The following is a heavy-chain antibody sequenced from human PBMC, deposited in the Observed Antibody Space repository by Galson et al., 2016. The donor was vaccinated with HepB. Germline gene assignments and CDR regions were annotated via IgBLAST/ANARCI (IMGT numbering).Heavy chain of an antibody. CDR2: ISYDGSNK. D-gene: IGHD1-1*01. CDR1: GFTFSSYG. CDR3: ARGGTRPGPPYAPLEFDY. Sequence: SLRLSRAASGFTFSSYGMHWVRQAPGKGLEWVAFISYDGSNKYYADSVKGRFTISRDNSKNTIYVQMNSLRPDDTAVFYCARGGTRPGPPYAPLEFDYWGQGTLVTVSS. V-gene: IGHV3-30*03. J-gene: IGHJ4*02.